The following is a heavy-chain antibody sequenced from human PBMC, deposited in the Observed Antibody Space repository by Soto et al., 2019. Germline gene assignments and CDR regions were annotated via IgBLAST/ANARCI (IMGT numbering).Heavy chain of an antibody. V-gene: IGHV1-3*01. CDR3: ARGGRAGTTRKHFDY. CDR1: GFTFTSSA. D-gene: IGHD1-7*01. J-gene: IGHJ4*02. Sequence: ASVQVSCKASGFTFTSSAVQWVRQAPGQRLEWMGWINAGNGNTKYSQKFQGRVTITRDTSASTAYMELSSLRSEDTAVYYCARGGRAGTTRKHFDYWGQGTLVTVSS. CDR2: INAGNGNT.